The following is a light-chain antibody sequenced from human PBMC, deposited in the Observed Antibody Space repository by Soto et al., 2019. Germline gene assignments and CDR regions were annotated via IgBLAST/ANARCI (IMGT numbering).Light chain of an antibody. CDR3: QQYNNWPYT. CDR2: GAS. CDR1: QSVSSN. J-gene: IGKJ2*01. V-gene: IGKV3-15*01. Sequence: EIVMTQSPATLSVSPGERATLSCRASQSVSSNLAWYHQKPGQAPRLLIYGASTRATGIPARFSGSGSGTEFTLTISSLQSEDFAVYYCQQYNNWPYTFGQGTKVDIK.